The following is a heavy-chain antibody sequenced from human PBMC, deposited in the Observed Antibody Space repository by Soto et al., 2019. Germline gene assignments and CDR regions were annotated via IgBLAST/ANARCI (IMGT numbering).Heavy chain of an antibody. J-gene: IGHJ6*02. CDR1: GGSFSGYY. Sequence: SETLSLTCAVYGGSFSGYYWSWIRQPPGKGLEWIGEINHSGSTNYNPSLKSRVTISVDTSKNQFSLKLSSVTAADTAVYYCARALYGMDVWGQGTTVTV. CDR2: INHSGST. CDR3: ARALYGMDV. V-gene: IGHV4-34*01.